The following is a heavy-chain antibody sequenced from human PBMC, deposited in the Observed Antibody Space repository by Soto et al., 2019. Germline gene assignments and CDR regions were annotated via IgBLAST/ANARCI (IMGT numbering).Heavy chain of an antibody. CDR2: ISGSDGRT. CDR1: GFTFSSYA. Sequence: GGSLRLSCAAAGFTFSSYAMSWVRQAPGKGLEWVSTISGSDGRTYSTDSVKGRFTISRDNSRNTAYLQMNSLRVEDTAVYYCAKGVSQYTPLALFDYWGRGTLVTVSS. CDR3: AKGVSQYTPLALFDY. J-gene: IGHJ4*02. D-gene: IGHD5-18*01. V-gene: IGHV3-23*01.